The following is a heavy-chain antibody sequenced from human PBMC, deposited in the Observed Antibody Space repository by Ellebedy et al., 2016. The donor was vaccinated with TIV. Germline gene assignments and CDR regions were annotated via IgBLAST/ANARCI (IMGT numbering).Heavy chain of an antibody. V-gene: IGHV1-69*04. Sequence: ASVKVSCKASGGTFRSFAINWVRQAPGQGLECMGRIIPIINKASYAQKFQDRVKIIADKSTNTAFLELRSLTSDDTAMYYCARDRDPMGRDLPRGMDVWGQGTMVTVSS. CDR2: IIPIINKA. CDR1: GGTFRSFA. CDR3: ARDRDPMGRDLPRGMDV. J-gene: IGHJ3*01. D-gene: IGHD6-13*01.